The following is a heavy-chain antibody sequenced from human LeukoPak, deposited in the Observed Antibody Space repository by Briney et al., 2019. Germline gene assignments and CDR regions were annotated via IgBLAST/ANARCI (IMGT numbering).Heavy chain of an antibody. V-gene: IGHV3-7*01. Sequence: TGGSLRLSCAASGFTFSSYAMHWVRQAPGKGLEWVANIKQDGSEKYYVDSVKGRFTISRDNAKNSLYLQMNSLRAEDTAVYYCARDEPTIAAAGPLYYYYYYYMDVWGKGTTVTVSS. J-gene: IGHJ6*03. CDR2: IKQDGSEK. D-gene: IGHD6-13*01. CDR1: GFTFSSYA. CDR3: ARDEPTIAAAGPLYYYYYYYMDV.